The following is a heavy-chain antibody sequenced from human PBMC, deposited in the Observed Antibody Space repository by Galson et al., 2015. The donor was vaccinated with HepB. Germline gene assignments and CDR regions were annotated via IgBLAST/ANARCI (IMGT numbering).Heavy chain of an antibody. Sequence: SVKVSCKASGFTFTSSAVQWVRQARGQRLEWIGWIVVGSGNTNYAQKFQERVTITRDMSTSTAYMELSSLRSEDTAVYYCAADSGSITMVRGQDYYYYGMDVWGQGTTVTVSS. V-gene: IGHV1-58*01. CDR2: IVVGSGNT. D-gene: IGHD3-10*01. CDR3: AADSGSITMVRGQDYYYYGMDV. J-gene: IGHJ6*02. CDR1: GFTFTSSA.